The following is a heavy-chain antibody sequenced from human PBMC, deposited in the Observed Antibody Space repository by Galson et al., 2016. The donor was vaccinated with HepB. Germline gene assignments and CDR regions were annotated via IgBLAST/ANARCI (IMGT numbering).Heavy chain of an antibody. CDR3: AKADRRYCRGGDCYSGLDF. Sequence: SLRLSCAASGFSFSSFAMAWVRQAPGKGLEWVSVVSGSGRSTYYADSVKGRLTISRDNYKKTLYLQMNSLRAEDTGVYYCAKADRRYCRGGDCYSGLDFWGQGTLVTVSS. V-gene: IGHV3-23*01. J-gene: IGHJ4*02. CDR1: GFSFSSFA. D-gene: IGHD2-15*01. CDR2: VSGSGRST.